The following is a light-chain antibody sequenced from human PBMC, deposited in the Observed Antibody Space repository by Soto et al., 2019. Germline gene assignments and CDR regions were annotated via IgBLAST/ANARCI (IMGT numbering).Light chain of an antibody. CDR1: QSISSW. J-gene: IGKJ5*01. CDR2: DAS. V-gene: IGKV1-5*01. CDR3: QHFRA. Sequence: DIQMTQSPSTLSASVLYIVTITCRSSQSISSWLALYQQKPGKAPKLLIYDASSLESGVPSRFSGIGSGTEFTLTISRLEPEEFVLHYCQHFRAFGQGTRLEIK.